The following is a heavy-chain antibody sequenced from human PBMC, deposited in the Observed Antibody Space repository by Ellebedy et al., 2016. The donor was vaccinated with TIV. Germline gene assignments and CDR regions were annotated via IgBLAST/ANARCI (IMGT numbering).Heavy chain of an antibody. D-gene: IGHD6-6*01. Sequence: ASVKVSXXASGYSFTTYDINWVRQATGQGLEWMGWMNPDSGNTGYAQKFQGRVTMTRNTSISTAYMEVSSLRSEDTAVYYCARGVGLVGYYHYYMDVWGKGTTVTVSS. CDR1: GYSFTTYD. J-gene: IGHJ6*03. V-gene: IGHV1-8*01. CDR2: MNPDSGNT. CDR3: ARGVGLVGYYHYYMDV.